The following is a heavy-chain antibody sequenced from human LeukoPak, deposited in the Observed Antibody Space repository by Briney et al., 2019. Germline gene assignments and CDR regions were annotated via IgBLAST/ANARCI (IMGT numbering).Heavy chain of an antibody. CDR2: INPDSGGT. Sequence: ASVKVSCKASGYTFTGYYMHWVRQAPGQGLEWMGWINPDSGGTNYAQKFQGWVTMTRVTSISTAYMELSRLRSDDTAVYYCARGNVAAAGIFYYYGMDVWGKGTTVTVSS. CDR1: GYTFTGYY. V-gene: IGHV1-2*04. D-gene: IGHD6-13*01. J-gene: IGHJ6*04. CDR3: ARGNVAAAGIFYYYGMDV.